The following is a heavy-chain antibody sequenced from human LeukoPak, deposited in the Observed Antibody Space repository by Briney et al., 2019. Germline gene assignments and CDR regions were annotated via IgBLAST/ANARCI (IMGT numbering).Heavy chain of an antibody. D-gene: IGHD6-13*01. CDR3: ARDLQQQLVLDY. V-gene: IGHV1-46*01. CDR2: INPSGGST. J-gene: IGHJ4*02. Sequence: GASVKVSCKASGYTFTSYYMHWVRQAPGQGVEWMAIINPSGGSTSYAQRFQGRVTMTRDTSTSTVYMELSSLRSEDTAVYYCARDLQQQLVLDYWGQGTLVTVSS. CDR1: GYTFTSYY.